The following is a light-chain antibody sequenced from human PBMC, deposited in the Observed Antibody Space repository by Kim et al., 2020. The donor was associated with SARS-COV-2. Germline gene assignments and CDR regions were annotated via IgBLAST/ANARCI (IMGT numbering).Light chain of an antibody. CDR1: SSDIGDYNY. V-gene: IGLV2-14*03. CDR3: SSYTSSSTWV. Sequence: GQSITISCTGTSSDIGDYNYVSWFQHHPGKAPKVMIYDVTKRPSGVSNRFSGSKSGNTASLTISGLQAEDEADYYCSSYTSSSTWVFGGGTQLTVL. CDR2: DVT. J-gene: IGLJ3*02.